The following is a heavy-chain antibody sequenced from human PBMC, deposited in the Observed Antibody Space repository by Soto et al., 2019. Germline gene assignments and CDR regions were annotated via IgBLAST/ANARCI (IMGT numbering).Heavy chain of an antibody. CDR1: GFTFSSYS. J-gene: IGHJ5*02. Sequence: GGSLRLSCAASGFTFSSYSMNWVRQAPGKGLEWVSSISSSSSYIYYADSVKGRFTISRDNAKNSLYLQMNSLRDEDTAVYYCARGESGYSYGYWFDPWGQGTLVTVSS. V-gene: IGHV3-21*01. CDR2: ISSSSSYI. CDR3: ARGESGYSYGYWFDP. D-gene: IGHD5-18*01.